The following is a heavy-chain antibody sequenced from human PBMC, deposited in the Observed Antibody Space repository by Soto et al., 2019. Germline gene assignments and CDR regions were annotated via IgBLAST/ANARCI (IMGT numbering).Heavy chain of an antibody. D-gene: IGHD2-8*01. V-gene: IGHV5-51*01. Sequence: GESLKISCKGSGGTLSDQWLGWVRHTHDKGLVWIGFVFLGDYDDRYSTVYQGQVDMSDDRSSNYLQWISLTTPVNGIYYCARRRVRCSDCVCYSWWFDPWGQGTRVTVSS. CDR2: VFLGDYDD. CDR3: ARRRVRCSDCVCYSWWFDP. CDR1: GGTLSDQW. J-gene: IGHJ5*02.